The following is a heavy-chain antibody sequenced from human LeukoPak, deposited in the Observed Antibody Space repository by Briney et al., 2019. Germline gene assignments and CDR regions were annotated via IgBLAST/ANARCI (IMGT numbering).Heavy chain of an antibody. V-gene: IGHV4-30-4*07. Sequence: PSQTLSLTCTVSGGSIRSGDYSWNWIRQPPGKGLEWTGYIYYSGSTNYNPSLKSRVTISVDTSKNQFSLKLSSVTAADTAIYYCARAVSGRFDYWGQGTLVTVSS. CDR3: ARAVSGRFDY. D-gene: IGHD6-19*01. CDR1: GGSIRSGDYS. CDR2: IYYSGST. J-gene: IGHJ4*02.